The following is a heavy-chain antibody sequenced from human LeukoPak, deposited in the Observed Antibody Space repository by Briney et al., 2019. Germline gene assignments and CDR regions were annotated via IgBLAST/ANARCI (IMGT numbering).Heavy chain of an antibody. J-gene: IGHJ4*02. CDR1: GFTFSSYW. CDR2: IKDDGSVK. D-gene: IGHD2-21*01. Sequence: GGSLRLSCAASGFTFSSYWMSWVRQAPGKGLEWVANIKDDGSVKNHVDSLKGRFSISRDNARNSLYLQISSLRAEDTAVYYCAREVVATASAFDCWGQGTLVTVSS. CDR3: AREVVATASAFDC. V-gene: IGHV3-7*03.